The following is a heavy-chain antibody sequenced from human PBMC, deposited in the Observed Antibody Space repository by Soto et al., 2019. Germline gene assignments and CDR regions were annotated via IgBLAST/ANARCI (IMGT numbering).Heavy chain of an antibody. Sequence: QEQLVGSGGGLVRPGGSLRLSCAASGFTFSAYYMTWMRQAPGKGLEWVSYITSSSDYTNYAGSVKGRFTISRDNAKNSLYLQMNSLRVEDTAVYYCVREYYYGMDVWGQGTTVTVSS. CDR2: ITSSSDYT. CDR3: VREYYYGMDV. V-gene: IGHV3-11*05. CDR1: GFTFSAYY. J-gene: IGHJ6*02.